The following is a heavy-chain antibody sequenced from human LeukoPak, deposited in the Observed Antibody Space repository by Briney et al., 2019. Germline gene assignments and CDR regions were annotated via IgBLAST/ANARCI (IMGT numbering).Heavy chain of an antibody. V-gene: IGHV3-74*01. J-gene: IGHJ4*02. CDR2: IHSDGSST. CDR1: GFTFSNYW. Sequence: PGGSLRLSCAASGFTFSNYWMHWVRQAPGKGLVWVSHIHSDGSSTTYAESVTGRFTISRDNAKNTLYLQMNSLRAEDTAVYYCARGQQLAYDYWGQGTLVTVSS. CDR3: ARGQQLAYDY. D-gene: IGHD6-13*01.